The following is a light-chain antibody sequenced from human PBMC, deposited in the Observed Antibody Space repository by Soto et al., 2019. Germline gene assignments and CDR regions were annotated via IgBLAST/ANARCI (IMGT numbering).Light chain of an antibody. CDR1: QSVSSSY. V-gene: IGKV3-20*01. CDR2: GAS. Sequence: EIVLTQSPGTLSLSPGERATLSCRASQSVSSSYLAWYQQKPGQAPRLLIYGASSRATGIPDRFSGSESGTDFTLTISRLEPVDFAVYYCQQYGSSPLTFGPGTKVDIK. J-gene: IGKJ3*01. CDR3: QQYGSSPLT.